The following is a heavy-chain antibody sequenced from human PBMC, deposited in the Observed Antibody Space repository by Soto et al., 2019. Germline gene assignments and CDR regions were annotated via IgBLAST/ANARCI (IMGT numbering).Heavy chain of an antibody. Sequence: QVQLVESGGGVVQPGMSLRLSCATSGFSFSSHAMHWVRQAPGKGLEWVAQIWYDGSNRYYADSMRGRFTISRDFFKNTAFLQMDSLRAEDTAVYYCAREGQNLAAYAFDMWGQGTLVTVSS. CDR3: AREGQNLAAYAFDM. J-gene: IGHJ3*02. CDR1: GFSFSSHA. CDR2: IWYDGSNR. V-gene: IGHV3-33*01.